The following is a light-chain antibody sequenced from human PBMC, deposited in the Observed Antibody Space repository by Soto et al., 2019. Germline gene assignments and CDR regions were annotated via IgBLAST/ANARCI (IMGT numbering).Light chain of an antibody. V-gene: IGKV3D-15*01. CDR2: EAS. CDR3: QQYNNWPRT. Sequence: EVVMTQSPATLPVSLGGRVALSCRASQSIGVNLAWYQQKPGQPPRLLIYEASNRDTGVPTRFSGSGSGTEFTLTISSLQSEDFAVYYCQQYNNWPRTFGQGTKVDIK. J-gene: IGKJ1*01. CDR1: QSIGVN.